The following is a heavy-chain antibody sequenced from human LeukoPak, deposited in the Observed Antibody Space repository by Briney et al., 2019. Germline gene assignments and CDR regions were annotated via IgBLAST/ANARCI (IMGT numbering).Heavy chain of an antibody. CDR2: SCYSGTT. CDR3: ARGEVDLKYGMDV. V-gene: IGHV4-59*01. CDR1: GGSISSNC. J-gene: IGHJ6*02. Sequence: SETLSLTCTVSGGSISSNCWSWIRQPPGKGLEWIGYSCYSGTTNYNPSLKSRVTMFVDTSKNQFSLHLNSVTAADTAVYYCARGEVDLKYGMDVWGQGTTVTVS. D-gene: IGHD3/OR15-3a*01.